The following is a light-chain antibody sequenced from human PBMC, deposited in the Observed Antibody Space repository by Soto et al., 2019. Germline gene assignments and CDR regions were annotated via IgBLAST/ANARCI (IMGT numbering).Light chain of an antibody. CDR1: QSVSSN. J-gene: IGKJ1*01. Sequence: EIVMTQSPATLSVSPGERATLSCRASQSVSSNLAWYQQKPGQGPRLLIYGASTRATGIPARFSGSGSGTEFTLTISSLQSEDFAVYYCQQYNNWPRTFGQGTKVAIK. CDR3: QQYNNWPRT. V-gene: IGKV3-15*01. CDR2: GAS.